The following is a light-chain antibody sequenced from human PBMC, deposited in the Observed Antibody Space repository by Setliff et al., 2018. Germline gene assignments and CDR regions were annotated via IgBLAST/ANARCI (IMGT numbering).Light chain of an antibody. Sequence: HSALTQPASVSGSPGQSITISCTGTSSDVGLYDYVSWYQQHPGKAPKLIISEVTVRPSGVSNRFSGSKSGNTASLTISGLQAEDEADYYCSSSTISTTDVFGTGTKVTVL. CDR3: SSSTISTTDV. J-gene: IGLJ1*01. V-gene: IGLV2-14*01. CDR2: EVT. CDR1: SSDVGLYDY.